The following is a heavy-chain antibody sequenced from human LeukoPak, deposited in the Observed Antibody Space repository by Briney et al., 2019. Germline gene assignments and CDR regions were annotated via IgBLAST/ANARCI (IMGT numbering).Heavy chain of an antibody. CDR3: VKGQSVTSPSY. CDR2: ISGNGGGT. CDR1: GFTFSNYA. V-gene: IGHV3-23*01. J-gene: IGHJ4*02. D-gene: IGHD1-14*01. Sequence: GGSLRLSCAASGFTFSNYAMSWVRQAPGKGLEWVSAISGNGGGTYYTDSVKGRFTISRDNSKNTLYLQMNSLRAEDTAIYYCVKGQSVTSPSYWGQGTLVTVSS.